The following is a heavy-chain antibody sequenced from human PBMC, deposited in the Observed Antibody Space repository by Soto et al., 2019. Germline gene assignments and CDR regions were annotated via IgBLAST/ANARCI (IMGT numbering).Heavy chain of an antibody. J-gene: IGHJ4*02. CDR1: GDSISGYY. D-gene: IGHD5-12*01. CDR2: ISYSVTT. CDR3: ARSSPHRDSGYDYFDY. V-gene: IGHV4-59*08. Sequence: QVQLQESGPGLVKPSETLSLTCTVSGDSISGYYWTWIRQPPGKALEWIGYISYSVTTNYNPSLKSRVAISIDTSNNQFSLRLSSVTVADTAVYYCARSSPHRDSGYDYFDYWGQGALVTVSS.